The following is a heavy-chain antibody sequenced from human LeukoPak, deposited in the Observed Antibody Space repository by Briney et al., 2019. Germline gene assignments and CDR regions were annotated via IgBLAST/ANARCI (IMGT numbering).Heavy chain of an antibody. V-gene: IGHV4-59*08. Sequence: PSETLSLTCTVSGGSIRSYYWTWIRQPPGKGLEWIGYIYYSGSSSSHPSLKSRVTISVDTSKNQFSLNLSSVAAADTAVYYCARASHNRRAIDYWGQGTLVTVSS. D-gene: IGHD2/OR15-2a*01. CDR3: ARASHNRRAIDY. CDR1: GGSIRSYY. CDR2: IYYSGSS. J-gene: IGHJ4*02.